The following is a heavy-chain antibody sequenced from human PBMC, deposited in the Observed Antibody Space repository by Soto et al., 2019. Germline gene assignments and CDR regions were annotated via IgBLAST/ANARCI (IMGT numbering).Heavy chain of an antibody. D-gene: IGHD3-16*02. J-gene: IGHJ3*02. Sequence: GGSLRLSCAASGFTVSSNYMSWVRQAPGKGLEWVSVIYSGGSTYYADSVKGRFTISRDNSKNTLHLQMNSLRAEDTAVYYCASPSNGLRLGELSDAFDIWGQGTMVTVSS. V-gene: IGHV3-53*01. CDR3: ASPSNGLRLGELSDAFDI. CDR2: IYSGGST. CDR1: GFTVSSNY.